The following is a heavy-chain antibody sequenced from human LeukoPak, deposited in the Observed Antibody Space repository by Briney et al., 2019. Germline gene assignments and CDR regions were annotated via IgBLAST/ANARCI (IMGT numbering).Heavy chain of an antibody. V-gene: IGHV3-9*01. J-gene: IGHJ6*02. D-gene: IGHD6-13*01. CDR1: GFTFDDYA. CDR3: AKEGKSSWYYYYYGMDV. Sequence: PGGSLRLSCAASGFTFDDYAMHWVRQAPGKGLEWVSGISWNSGSIGYADSVKGRFTISGDNAKNSLYLQMNSLRAEDTALYYCAKEGKSSWYYYYYGMDVWGQGTTVTVSS. CDR2: ISWNSGSI.